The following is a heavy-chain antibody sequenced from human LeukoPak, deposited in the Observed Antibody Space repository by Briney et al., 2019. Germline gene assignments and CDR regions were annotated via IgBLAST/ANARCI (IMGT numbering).Heavy chain of an antibody. CDR3: ARGSSGWYDPYYFDY. CDR2: ISAYNGNT. J-gene: IGHJ4*02. Sequence: ASVKVSCKASGYTFTSYGISWVRQAPGQGLEWMGWISAYNGNTNYAQKLQGRVTITRDTSASTAYMELSSLRSEDTAVYYCARGSSGWYDPYYFDYWGQGTLVTVSS. CDR1: GYTFTSYG. D-gene: IGHD6-19*01. V-gene: IGHV1-18*01.